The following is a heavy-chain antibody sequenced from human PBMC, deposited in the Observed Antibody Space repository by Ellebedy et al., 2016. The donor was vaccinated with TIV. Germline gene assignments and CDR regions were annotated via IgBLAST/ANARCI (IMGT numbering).Heavy chain of an antibody. Sequence: PGGSLRLSCAASGFTFSDYSMNWVRQAPGKGLEWVSSISSSGNYRYHGDSVKGRFTISRDNAKNSPYLHMNSLRAEDTAVYYCARVRSVYYYMDVWGKGTTVTVSS. CDR2: ISSSGNYR. J-gene: IGHJ6*03. CDR3: ARVRSVYYYMDV. V-gene: IGHV3-21*01. CDR1: GFTFSDYS. D-gene: IGHD2-8*01.